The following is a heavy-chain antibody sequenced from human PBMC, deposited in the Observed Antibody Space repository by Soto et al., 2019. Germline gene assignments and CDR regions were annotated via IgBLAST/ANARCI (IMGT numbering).Heavy chain of an antibody. Sequence: QVQLVESGGGEVQPGRSLTISCAASGFTFRTYGMHWVRQTPGKGLEWVAVISYDGTNKFYSDSVKGRFTISRDNFKNTLTLQMNSLRADDTAVYSCAKDLQSYGDYDYYFYGMDVWGLGTRVTVSS. D-gene: IGHD4-17*01. J-gene: IGHJ6*02. CDR2: ISYDGTNK. V-gene: IGHV3-30*18. CDR3: AKDLQSYGDYDYYFYGMDV. CDR1: GFTFRTYG.